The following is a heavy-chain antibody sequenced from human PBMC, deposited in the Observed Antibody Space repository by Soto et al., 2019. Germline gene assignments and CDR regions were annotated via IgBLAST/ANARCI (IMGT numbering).Heavy chain of an antibody. CDR2: IDPSDSYT. J-gene: IGHJ6*02. CDR1: GYSFTSYW. CDR3: ARQYYDFWSGPEDMDV. Sequence: GESLKISCKGSGYSFTSYWISWVRQMPGKGLEWMGRIDPSDSYTNYSPSFQGHVTISADKSISTAYPQWSSLKASDTAMYYCARQYYDFWSGPEDMDVWGQGTTVTVSS. V-gene: IGHV5-10-1*01. D-gene: IGHD3-3*01.